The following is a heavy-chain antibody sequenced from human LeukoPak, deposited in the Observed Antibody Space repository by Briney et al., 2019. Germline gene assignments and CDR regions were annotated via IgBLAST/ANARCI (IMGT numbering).Heavy chain of an antibody. CDR3: ARVWDY. Sequence: GGSLRLSCTASGFMFSNYAMSWVRQAPGKGLEWVSAVSGDGVTPYSPESVKGRFTISRDSSKSTLYLQMNSLRAEDTAIYYCARVWDYWGQGILGTVS. CDR1: GFMFSNYA. J-gene: IGHJ4*02. D-gene: IGHD3-16*01. CDR2: VSGDGVTP. V-gene: IGHV3-23*01.